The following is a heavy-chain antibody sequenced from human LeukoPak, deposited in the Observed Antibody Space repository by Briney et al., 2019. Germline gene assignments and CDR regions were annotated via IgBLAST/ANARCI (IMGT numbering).Heavy chain of an antibody. Sequence: GGSLRLSCAASGFTLSRYWMSWVRQAPGKGLEWVANINEDGGERHYVDTVKGRFTISRNNAKTSLYLQMNSLRAEDTAVYYCARDRADGDYDWFDSWGQGSLVTVSS. CDR1: GFTLSRYW. CDR2: INEDGGER. V-gene: IGHV3-7*01. J-gene: IGHJ5*01. D-gene: IGHD4-17*01. CDR3: ARDRADGDYDWFDS.